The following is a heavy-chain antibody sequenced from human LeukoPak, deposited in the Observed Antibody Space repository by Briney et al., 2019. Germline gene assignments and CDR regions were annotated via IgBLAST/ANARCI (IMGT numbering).Heavy chain of an antibody. V-gene: IGHV3-30-3*01. J-gene: IGHJ5*02. CDR3: AREHKAEYQPLSPFDP. D-gene: IGHD2-2*01. CDR1: GFTFSSYA. CDR2: ISYDGSNK. Sequence: PGGSLRLSCAASGFTFSSYAMHWVRQAPSKGLEWVAVISYDGSNKYYADSVKGRFTISRDNAKNSLYLQMNSLRAEDTAVYYCAREHKAEYQPLSPFDPWGQGTLVTVSS.